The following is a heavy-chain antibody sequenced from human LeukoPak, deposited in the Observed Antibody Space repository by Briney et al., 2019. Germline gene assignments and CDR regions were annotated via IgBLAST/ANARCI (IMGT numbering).Heavy chain of an antibody. J-gene: IGHJ4*02. CDR1: GGSISSYY. Sequence: SETLSLTCTVSGGSISSYYWSWIRQPAGKGLEWIGRIYTSGSTNYNPSLKSRVTMSVDTSKNQFSLKLSSVTAADTAVYYCARDHMDKIGSVITFDHWGQGTLVTVSS. CDR2: IYTSGST. CDR3: ARDHMDKIGSVITFDH. D-gene: IGHD3-16*02. V-gene: IGHV4-4*07.